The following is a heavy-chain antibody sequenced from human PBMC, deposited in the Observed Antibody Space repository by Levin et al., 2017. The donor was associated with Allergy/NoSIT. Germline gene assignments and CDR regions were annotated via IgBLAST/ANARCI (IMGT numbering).Heavy chain of an antibody. CDR1: GFTFSSYS. V-gene: IGHV3-21*01. J-gene: IGHJ4*02. CDR3: ASNRPYYDYIWGSYRVGPLDY. D-gene: IGHD3-16*02. CDR2: ISSSSSYI. Sequence: GESLKISCAASGFTFSSYSMNWVRQAPGKGLEWVSSISSSSSYIYYADSVKGRFTISRDNAKNSLYLQMNSLRAEDTAVYYCASNRPYYDYIWGSYRVGPLDYWGQGTLVTVSS.